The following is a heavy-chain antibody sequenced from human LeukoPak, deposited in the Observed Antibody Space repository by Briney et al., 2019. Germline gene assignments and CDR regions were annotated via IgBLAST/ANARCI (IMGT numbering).Heavy chain of an antibody. J-gene: IGHJ6*03. Sequence: GGTLRLSCAASGFTFSSYGMSWVRQAPGKGLEWVSAISGSGGSTYYADSVKGRFTISRDNSKNTLYLQMNSLRAEDTAVYYCARTGELRYFDWILYYYYYMDVWGKGTTVTVSS. V-gene: IGHV3-23*01. CDR3: ARTGELRYFDWILYYYYYMDV. D-gene: IGHD3-9*01. CDR2: ISGSGGST. CDR1: GFTFSSYG.